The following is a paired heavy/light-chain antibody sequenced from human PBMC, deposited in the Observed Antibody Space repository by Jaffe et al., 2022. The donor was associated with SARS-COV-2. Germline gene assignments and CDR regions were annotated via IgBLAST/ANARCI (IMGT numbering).Heavy chain of an antibody. Sequence: QVQLVQSGAEVKKPGASVKVSCKASGYTFTTSDINWVRQATGQGLEWMGWMNPNSGDTGYAQNFQGRVTMTRNTSIATAYMELSSLTSEDTAVYYCAKISQDGSNLNGNWFDPWGQGTLVTVSS. CDR1: GYTFTTSD. CDR3: AKISQDGSNLNGNWFDP. V-gene: IGHV1-8*01. J-gene: IGHJ5*02. CDR2: MNPNSGDT. D-gene: IGHD1-1*01.
Light chain of an antibody. CDR3: AAWDGSLSGSWV. J-gene: IGLJ3*02. CDR1: SSNIGSNY. V-gene: IGLV1-47*01. Sequence: QSVLTQPPSASGTPGQRVTISCSGSSSNIGSNYVYWYQQLPGTAPKLLIYRNNQRPSGVPDRFSGSKSGTSASLAISGLRSEDEADYYCAAWDGSLSGSWVFGGGTKLTVL. CDR2: RNN.